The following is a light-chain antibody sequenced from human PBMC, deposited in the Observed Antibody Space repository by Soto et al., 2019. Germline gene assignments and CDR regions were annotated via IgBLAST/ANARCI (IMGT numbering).Light chain of an antibody. J-gene: IGLJ2*01. Sequence: NFMLAQPHSLSESPGTTITISCTRSSGSIASSYVQWYQLRPGSAPTTVIYEDNQRPSGVPDRFSGSIDSSSNSASLSISGLKTEDEADYYCQSYDTNNHVIFGGGTKLTVL. V-gene: IGLV6-57*04. CDR3: QSYDTNNHVI. CDR2: EDN. CDR1: SGSIASSY.